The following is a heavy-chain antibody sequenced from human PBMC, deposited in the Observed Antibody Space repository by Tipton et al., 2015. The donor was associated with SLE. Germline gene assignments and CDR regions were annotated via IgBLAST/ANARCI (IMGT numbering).Heavy chain of an antibody. V-gene: IGHV4-38-2*01. CDR2: IYHSGST. D-gene: IGHD6-19*01. J-gene: IGHJ3*02. Sequence: TLSLTCAVSGYSISSGYYWGWIRQPPGKGLEWIGSIYHSGSTYYNPSLKSRVTISVDTSKNQFSLKLSSVTAADTAVYYCARRIAVAGTDAFDIWGQGTMVTVSS. CDR1: GYSISSGYY. CDR3: ARRIAVAGTDAFDI.